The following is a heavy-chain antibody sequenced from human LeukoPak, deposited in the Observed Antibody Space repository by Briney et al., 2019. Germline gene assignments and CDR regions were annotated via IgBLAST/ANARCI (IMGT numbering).Heavy chain of an antibody. CDR3: ARCTTGRTFGSLREIKRSREIDY. CDR1: GFTFSDYY. Sequence: GGSLRLSCAASGFTFSDYYMTWIRQAPGKGLEWVSYISRSRSTIYYADSVKGRFTISSDNAKNSLYLQMDSLRVEDTAVYYCARCTTGRTFGSLREIKRSREIDYWGQGTLVTVSS. J-gene: IGHJ4*02. D-gene: IGHD1-1*01. V-gene: IGHV3-11*04. CDR2: ISRSRSTI.